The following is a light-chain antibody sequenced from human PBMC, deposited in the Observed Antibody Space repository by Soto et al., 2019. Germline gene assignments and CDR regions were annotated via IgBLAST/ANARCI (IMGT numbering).Light chain of an antibody. CDR2: GAS. Sequence: EIVLAQSPGTLSLSAGERATLSWRASQSVSSSFLAWYQQKAGQAPRLLIYGASRRATGIPDRFSGSGSGTDFTLTISRLEPEDFAVYYCQQYVSSPWAFGQGTKVDIK. V-gene: IGKV3-20*01. CDR3: QQYVSSPWA. J-gene: IGKJ1*01. CDR1: QSVSSSF.